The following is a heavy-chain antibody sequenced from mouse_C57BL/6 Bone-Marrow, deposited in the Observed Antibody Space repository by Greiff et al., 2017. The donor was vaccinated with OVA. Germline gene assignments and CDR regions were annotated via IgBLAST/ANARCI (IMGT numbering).Heavy chain of an antibody. CDR3: AMGGYYPAWFAY. CDR2: ISSGSSTI. D-gene: IGHD2-3*01. Sequence: EVMLVESGGGLVKPGGSLKLSCAASGFTFSDYGMHWVRQAPEKGLEWVAYISSGSSTIYYADTVKGRFTISRDNAKNTLFLQLTSLRSDDTAMYYCAMGGYYPAWFAYWGQGTLVTVSA. CDR1: GFTFSDYG. J-gene: IGHJ3*01. V-gene: IGHV5-17*01.